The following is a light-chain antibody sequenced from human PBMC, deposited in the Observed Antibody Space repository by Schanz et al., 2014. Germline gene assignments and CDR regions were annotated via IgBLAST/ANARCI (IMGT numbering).Light chain of an antibody. Sequence: DIQMTQSPSSLSASVGDRVTLTCRTSQTINNFLNWYQQKPGKAPKLLISAVSSLHTGVPSRFSGSRSGTNFTLTISSLQPEDFATYYCQESYSTSFTFGPGSRVDV. CDR3: QESYSTSFT. J-gene: IGKJ3*01. CDR1: QTINNF. CDR2: AVS. V-gene: IGKV1-39*01.